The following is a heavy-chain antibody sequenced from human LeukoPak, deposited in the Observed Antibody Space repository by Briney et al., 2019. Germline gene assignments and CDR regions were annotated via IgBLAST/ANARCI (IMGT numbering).Heavy chain of an antibody. D-gene: IGHD3-3*01. V-gene: IGHV1-8*03. CDR2: MNPNSGNT. Sequence: ELMGWMNPNSGNTGYAQKFQRRVTITRNTSISTAYMELSSLRSEDTAVYYCARYGGAYDSWGQGTLVTVSS. CDR3: ARYGGAYDS. J-gene: IGHJ5*02.